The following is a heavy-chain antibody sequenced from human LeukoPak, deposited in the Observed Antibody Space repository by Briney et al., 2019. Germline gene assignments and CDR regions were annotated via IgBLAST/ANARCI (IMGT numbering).Heavy chain of an antibody. CDR3: ARHYSPFDLSGYSYYFDY. Sequence: KPSETLSLTCTVSGGSISGSSYYWGWIRQPPGKGLEWIGSIYYSGSTYYNPSLKSRVTISVDTSKNQFSLKLSSVTAADTAVYYCARHYSPFDLSGYSYYFDYWGQGTLVTVSS. CDR1: GGSISGSSYY. CDR2: IYYSGST. V-gene: IGHV4-39*01. D-gene: IGHD3-22*01. J-gene: IGHJ4*02.